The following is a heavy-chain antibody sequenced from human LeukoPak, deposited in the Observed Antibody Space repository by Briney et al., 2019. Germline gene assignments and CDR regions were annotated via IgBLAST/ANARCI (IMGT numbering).Heavy chain of an antibody. Sequence: SVKVSCKASGGTFSSYTISWSRQAPGQGLEWMGRIIPILGIANYAQKFQGRVTITADKSTSTAYMELSSLRSEDTAVYYCARAPKASGRVYYFAYWGPRTLVTVSS. CDR3: ARAPKASGRVYYFAY. CDR2: IIPILGIA. V-gene: IGHV1-69*02. CDR1: GGTFSSYT. J-gene: IGHJ4*02. D-gene: IGHD1-14*01.